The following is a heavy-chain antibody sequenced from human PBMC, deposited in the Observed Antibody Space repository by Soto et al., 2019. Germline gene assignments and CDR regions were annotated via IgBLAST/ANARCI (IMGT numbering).Heavy chain of an antibody. Sequence: ETLSLTCPVSGGSISSYYWSWIRQPAGKGLEWIGLIYTSGSTNYNPSLKSRVTMSVDTSKNQFSLKLSSVTAADTAVYYCARDPIAVANNWFDPWGQGTLVTVYS. CDR2: IYTSGST. CDR1: GGSISSYY. J-gene: IGHJ5*02. D-gene: IGHD6-19*01. V-gene: IGHV4-4*07. CDR3: ARDPIAVANNWFDP.